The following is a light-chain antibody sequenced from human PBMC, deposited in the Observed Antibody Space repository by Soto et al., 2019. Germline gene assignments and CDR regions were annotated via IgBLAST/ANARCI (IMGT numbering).Light chain of an antibody. CDR1: QTIRSW. CDR3: QHYNSYSAA. CDR2: KAS. J-gene: IGKJ1*01. Sequence: DVQMTQSPSTLSGSVGDRVTITCRASQTIRSWLAWYQQKPGKAPKLLIYKASTLKSGVPSRFSGSGSGTEFTLTISSLQPDDFATYYCQHYNSYSAAFGQGTKVDIK. V-gene: IGKV1-5*03.